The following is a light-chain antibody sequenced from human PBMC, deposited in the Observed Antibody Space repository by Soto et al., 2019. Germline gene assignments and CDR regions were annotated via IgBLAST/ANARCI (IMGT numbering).Light chain of an antibody. CDR3: QQYGSSQWT. CDR2: GAS. J-gene: IGKJ1*01. CDR1: QSVSSGY. Sequence: EIVLTQSPGTLSLSPGERSTLSCRSSQSVSSGYLAWYQQKPGQAPRLLIYGASSRATGIPDRFSGSGSGTDFTLTISRLEPEDFAVYYCQQYGSSQWTFGQGTRWIS. V-gene: IGKV3-20*01.